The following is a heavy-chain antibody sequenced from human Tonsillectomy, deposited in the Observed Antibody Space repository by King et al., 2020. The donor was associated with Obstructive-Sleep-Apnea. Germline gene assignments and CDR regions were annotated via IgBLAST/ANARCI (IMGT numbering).Heavy chain of an antibody. D-gene: IGHD4-17*01. J-gene: IGHJ4*02. CDR1: GYPFTNYC. CDR2: IYPADSVI. Sequence: QLVQSGAEVREPGESLKISCKISGYPFTNYCIAWVRQMPGKGREGMSLIYPADSVIRYSPSFEGQVTISVDKPSSTAFLQWSSLKASDTAMYYCARRDYGDYRLDYWGQGTLVTVSS. V-gene: IGHV5-51*01. CDR3: ARRDYGDYRLDY.